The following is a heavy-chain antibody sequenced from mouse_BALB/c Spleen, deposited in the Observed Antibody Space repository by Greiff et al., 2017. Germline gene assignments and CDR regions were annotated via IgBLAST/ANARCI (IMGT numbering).Heavy chain of an antibody. CDR1: GYTFTSYV. CDR2: INPYNDGT. J-gene: IGHJ2*01. D-gene: IGHD2-3*01. V-gene: IGHV1-14*01. Sequence: VQLQQSGPELVKPGASVKMSCKASGYTFTSYVMHWVKQKPGQGLEWIGYINPYNDGTKYNEKFKGKATLTSDKSSSTAYMELSSLTSEDSAVYYCASAGYYDDGSFDYWGPGTTLTVSS. CDR3: ASAGYYDDGSFDY.